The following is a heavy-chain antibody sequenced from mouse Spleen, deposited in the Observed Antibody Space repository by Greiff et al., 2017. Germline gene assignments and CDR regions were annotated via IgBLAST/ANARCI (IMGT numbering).Heavy chain of an antibody. V-gene: IGHV1-54*01. CDR3: ARHYSNYDRFAY. CDR1: GYAFTNYL. J-gene: IGHJ3*01. Sequence: QVQLKESGAELVRPGTSVKVSCKASGYAFTNYLIEWVKQRPGQGLEWIGVINPGSGGTNYNEKFKGKATLTADKSSSTAYMQLSSLTSEDSAVYFCARHYSNYDRFAYWGQGTLVTVSA. CDR2: INPGSGGT. D-gene: IGHD2-5*01.